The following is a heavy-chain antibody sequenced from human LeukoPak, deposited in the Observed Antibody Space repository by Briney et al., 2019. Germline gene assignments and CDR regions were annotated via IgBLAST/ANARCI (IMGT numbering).Heavy chain of an antibody. V-gene: IGHV3-48*03. Sequence: GGSLRLSCAASGFTFRSYEMNWVRQAPGKGLEWVSYISSSGSTMYYADSMKGRFTISRDNAKNSLYLQMNSLRAEDTAVYYCAELGITMIGGVWGKGTTVTISS. CDR1: GFTFRSYE. D-gene: IGHD3-10*02. CDR3: AELGITMIGGV. J-gene: IGHJ6*04. CDR2: ISSSGSTM.